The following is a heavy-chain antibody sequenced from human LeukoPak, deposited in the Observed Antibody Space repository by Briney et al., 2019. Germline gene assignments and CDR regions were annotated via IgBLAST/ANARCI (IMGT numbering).Heavy chain of an antibody. Sequence: SETLSLTCTVSGGSISSGGYYWSWIRQPPGKGLEWIGYIYYSGSTYYNPSLKSRVTLSVDKSKNQFSLRLNSVTAADTAMYYCARSHDHLWGNYPDYWGQGTLVTVSS. V-gene: IGHV4-30-4*01. CDR1: GGSISSGGYY. D-gene: IGHD3-16*02. CDR2: IYYSGST. CDR3: ARSHDHLWGNYPDY. J-gene: IGHJ4*02.